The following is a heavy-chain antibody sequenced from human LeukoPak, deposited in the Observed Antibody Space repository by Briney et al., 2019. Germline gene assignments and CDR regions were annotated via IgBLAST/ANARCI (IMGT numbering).Heavy chain of an antibody. Sequence: ASVKVSCKASGYTFTGYYMHWVRQAPGQGLEWMGRINPNSGGTNYAQKFQGRVTMTRDTSISTAYMELSRLRSDDTAVYYWAREARYSRHNWFDPWGQGTLVTVSS. CDR2: INPNSGGT. V-gene: IGHV1-2*06. CDR1: GYTFTGYY. D-gene: IGHD3-9*01. CDR3: AREARYSRHNWFDP. J-gene: IGHJ5*02.